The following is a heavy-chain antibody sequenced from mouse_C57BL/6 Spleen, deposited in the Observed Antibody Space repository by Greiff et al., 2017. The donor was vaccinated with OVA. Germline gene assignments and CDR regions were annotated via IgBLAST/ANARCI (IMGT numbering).Heavy chain of an antibody. CDR1: GYAFSSYW. J-gene: IGHJ4*01. V-gene: IGHV1-80*01. CDR3: ARRAQATWDYAMDY. Sequence: LVESGAELVKPGASVKISCKASGYAFSSYWMNWVKQRPGKGLEWIGQIYPGDGDTNYNGKFKGKATLTADKSSSTAYMQLSSLTSEDSAVYFGARRAQATWDYAMDYWGQGTSVTVSS. D-gene: IGHD3-2*02. CDR2: IYPGDGDT.